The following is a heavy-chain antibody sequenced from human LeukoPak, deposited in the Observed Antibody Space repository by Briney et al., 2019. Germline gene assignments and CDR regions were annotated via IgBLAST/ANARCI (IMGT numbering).Heavy chain of an antibody. CDR2: IYYSGST. J-gene: IGHJ4*02. V-gene: IGHV4-31*03. D-gene: IGHD3-22*01. CDR3: ARGGYYDSSGAIDY. CDR1: GGSISSGGYY. Sequence: SETLSLICTVSGGSISSGGYYWSWIRQHPGKGLEWIGYIYYSGSTYYNPSLKSRVTISVDTSKNQFSLKLSSVTAADTAVYYCARGGYYDSSGAIDYWGQGTLVTVSS.